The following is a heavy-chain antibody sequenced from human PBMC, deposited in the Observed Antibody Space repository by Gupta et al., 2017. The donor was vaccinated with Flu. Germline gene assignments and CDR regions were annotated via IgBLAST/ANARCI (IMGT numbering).Heavy chain of an antibody. V-gene: IGHV3-72*01. CDR3: ARVTTSGSIFDYDY. J-gene: IGHJ4*02. Sequence: EVQLVESGGGSVQPGGSLRLSCVGPGFTSSDHYMDWVRSAPGKGLEWVGRIRNQARSYSTEYAASVKGRFTISRDESRNSPDLQMNSLKTEDTAVYYCARVTTSGSIFDYDYWGRGTLVTVSS. CDR2: IRNQARSYST. CDR1: GFTSSDHY. D-gene: IGHD1-26*01.